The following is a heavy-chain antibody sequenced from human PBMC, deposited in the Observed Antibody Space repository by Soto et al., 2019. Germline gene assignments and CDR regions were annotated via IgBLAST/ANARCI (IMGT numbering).Heavy chain of an antibody. CDR2: ISAYNGNT. V-gene: IGHV1-18*01. J-gene: IGHJ4*02. CDR3: ARAYCSGGSCYSEDY. D-gene: IGHD2-15*01. Sequence: ASVKVSCKASGYTFTSYGISLVRQAPGQGLEWMGWISAYNGNTNYAQKLQGRVTMTTDTSTSTAYMELRSLRSDDTAVYYCARAYCSGGSCYSEDYWGQGTLVTVSS. CDR1: GYTFTSYG.